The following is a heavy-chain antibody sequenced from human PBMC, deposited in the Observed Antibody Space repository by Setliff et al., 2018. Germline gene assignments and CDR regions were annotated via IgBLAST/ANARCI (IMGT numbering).Heavy chain of an antibody. D-gene: IGHD2-2*01. CDR3: SRLVRYCTTTSCQRLSGDEY. CDR2: ISAYTGNA. V-gene: IGHV1-18*01. CDR1: GYTFSDYG. Sequence: ASVKVSCKATGYTFSDYGITWVRQAPGQGLEWMGWISAYTGNAYYAHKLQDRVTMTTDTSTGTAYMELRSLTSDDTAVYYCSRLVRYCTTTSCQRLSGDEYWGQGTVVTVSS. J-gene: IGHJ4*02.